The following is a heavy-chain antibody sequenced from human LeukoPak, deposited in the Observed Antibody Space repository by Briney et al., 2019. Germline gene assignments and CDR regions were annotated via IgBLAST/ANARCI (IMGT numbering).Heavy chain of an antibody. J-gene: IGHJ4*02. V-gene: IGHV1-2*02. CDR3: ARESPYCSGGSCYDLFDY. Sequence: ASVKVSCKASGYTFTSYGISWVRQAPGQGLEWMGWINPNSGGTNYAQKFQGRVTMTRDTSISTAYMELSRLRSDDTAVYYCARESPYCSGGSCYDLFDYWGQGTLVTVSS. CDR2: INPNSGGT. CDR1: GYTFTSYG. D-gene: IGHD2-15*01.